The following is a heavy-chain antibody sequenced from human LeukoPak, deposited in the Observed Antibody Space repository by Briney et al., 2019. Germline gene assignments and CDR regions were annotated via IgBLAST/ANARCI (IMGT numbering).Heavy chain of an antibody. V-gene: IGHV3-33*01. CDR3: ARGGPAPPLDY. Sequence: GGSLRLSCAASGFTFSSYGMHWVRQAPGKGLEWVAVIWYDGSNKYYADSVKGRFTISRDNSKNTLYLQMNSLKAEDTAVYYCARGGPAPPLDYWGQGTLVTVSS. D-gene: IGHD2-2*01. CDR2: IWYDGSNK. J-gene: IGHJ4*02. CDR1: GFTFSSYG.